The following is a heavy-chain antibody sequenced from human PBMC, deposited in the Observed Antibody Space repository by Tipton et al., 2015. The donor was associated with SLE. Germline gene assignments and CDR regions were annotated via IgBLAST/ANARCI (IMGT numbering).Heavy chain of an antibody. V-gene: IGHV3-15*01. CDR3: TIVWNCGGDCAYDAFDI. CDR1: GFTFSNAW. D-gene: IGHD2-21*02. Sequence: SLRLSCAASGFTFSNAWMSWVRQAPGKGLEWVGRIKSKTDGGTTDYAAPVKGRFTISRDDSKNTLYLQMNSLKTEDSAVYYCTIVWNCGGDCAYDAFDIWGQGTMVTVSS. CDR2: IKSKTDGGTT. J-gene: IGHJ3*02.